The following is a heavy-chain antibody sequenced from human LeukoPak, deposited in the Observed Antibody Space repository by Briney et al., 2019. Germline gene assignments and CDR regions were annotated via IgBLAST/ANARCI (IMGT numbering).Heavy chain of an antibody. Sequence: SETLSLTCTVSGGSVSSGSYYWSWIRQPPGKGLEWIGYIYYSGSKNYNPCLKSRVTISVDTSKNQFSLKLSSVTAADTAVYYCARGGGYGDYAFDYWGQGTLVTVSS. D-gene: IGHD4-17*01. CDR2: IYYSGSK. CDR1: GGSVSSGSYY. CDR3: ARGGGYGDYAFDY. J-gene: IGHJ4*02. V-gene: IGHV4-61*01.